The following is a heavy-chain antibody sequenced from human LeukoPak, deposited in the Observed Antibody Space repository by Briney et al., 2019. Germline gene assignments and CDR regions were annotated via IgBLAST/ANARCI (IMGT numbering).Heavy chain of an antibody. V-gene: IGHV3-64D*06. CDR1: GFTFSTYV. CDR2: ISSNGDNT. CDR3: VRGTGY. J-gene: IGHJ4*02. Sequence: GGSLVLSCSGSGFTFSTYVMDWVRQAPGKGLEYVSAISSNGDNTYYADSVKGRFTISRDNSKNTLYLQMSSLRADDTAVYYCVRGTGYWGQGTLVTVSS.